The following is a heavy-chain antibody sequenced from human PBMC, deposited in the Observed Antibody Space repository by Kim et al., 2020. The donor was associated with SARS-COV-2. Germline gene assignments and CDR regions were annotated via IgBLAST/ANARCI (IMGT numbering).Heavy chain of an antibody. CDR1: GFTFTSYG. CDR2: ISYDGSNK. J-gene: IGHJ4*02. D-gene: IGHD3-22*01. Sequence: GGSLRLSCAASGFTFTSYGMHWVRQAPGKGLEWVAVISYDGSNKYYADSVKGRFTISRDNSKNTLYLQMNSLRAEDTAVYYCTKGRGSSGYYPRPIDYWGQGTLVTVSS. V-gene: IGHV3-30*18. CDR3: TKGRGSSGYYPRPIDY.